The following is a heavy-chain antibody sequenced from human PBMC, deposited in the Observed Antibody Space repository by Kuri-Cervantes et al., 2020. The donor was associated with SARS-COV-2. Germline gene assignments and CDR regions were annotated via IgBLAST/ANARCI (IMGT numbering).Heavy chain of an antibody. CDR2: IYSGGNT. CDR1: GFTVSSNY. Sequence: GGSLRLSCAASGFTVSSNYMSWVRQAPGKGLEWVSVIYSGGNTDYADSVKGRFTISRDNSKNTLYLQMNSLRAEDTAVYYCARLLYGSGSYYKDWGQGTLVTVSS. CDR3: ARLLYGSGSYYKD. D-gene: IGHD3-10*01. J-gene: IGHJ4*02. V-gene: IGHV3-66*02.